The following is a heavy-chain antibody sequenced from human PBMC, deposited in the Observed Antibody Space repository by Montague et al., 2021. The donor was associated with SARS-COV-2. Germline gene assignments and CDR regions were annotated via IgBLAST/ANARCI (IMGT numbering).Heavy chain of an antibody. CDR1: GGSISSSSYY. CDR3: ARQPQYYDLLICYYPHFDH. Sequence: SETLSLTCSVSGGSISSSSYYWGWIRQSPGKGLEWIGSVFYSGTAYYNPSLKSRVTITAGTSVKKFSLKLNSVTAADTAVYYCARQPQYYDLLICYYPHFDHWGQGTQVTVSA. J-gene: IGHJ4*02. CDR2: VFYSGTA. D-gene: IGHD3-9*01. V-gene: IGHV4-39*01.